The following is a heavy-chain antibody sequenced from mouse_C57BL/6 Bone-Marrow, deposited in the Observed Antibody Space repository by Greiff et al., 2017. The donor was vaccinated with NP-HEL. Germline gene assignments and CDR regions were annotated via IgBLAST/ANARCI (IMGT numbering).Heavy chain of an antibody. V-gene: IGHV5-16*01. CDR3: AREGGLRRRTYAMDY. J-gene: IGHJ4*01. CDR1: GFTFSDYY. Sequence: DVQLVESEGGLVQPGSSMKLSCTASGFTFSDYYMAWVRQVPEKGLEWVANINYDGSSNYYLDSLKSRFIISRDNAKNILYLQMSSLKSEDTATYYCAREGGLRRRTYAMDYWGQGTSVTVSS. D-gene: IGHD2-4*01. CDR2: INYDGSSN.